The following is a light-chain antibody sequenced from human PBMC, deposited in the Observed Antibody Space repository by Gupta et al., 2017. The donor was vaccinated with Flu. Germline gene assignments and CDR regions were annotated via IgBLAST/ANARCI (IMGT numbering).Light chain of an antibody. CDR3: RQSLQAPYT. J-gene: IGKJ2*01. V-gene: IGKV2-28*01. Sequence: VTPGEPASISCRSSQSLLHSNGYNYLDWYLQKPGQSPQLLIYLGSNRASGVPDRFSGSGSGTDFTLKISRVEADDVGVYYCRQSLQAPYTFGQGTKLEIK. CDR1: QSLLHSNGYNY. CDR2: LGS.